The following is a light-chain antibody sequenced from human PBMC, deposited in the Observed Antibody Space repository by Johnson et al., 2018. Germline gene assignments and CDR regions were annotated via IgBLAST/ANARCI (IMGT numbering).Light chain of an antibody. J-gene: IGLJ1*01. CDR3: GTWDSSLSAGNV. Sequence: QSVLTQPPSVSAAPGQKVTISCSGSSSNIGNNYVSWYQQLPGTAPKLLIYENNKRPSGIPDRFSDSKSGPSATLGITGLQTGDEADYYCGTWDSSLSAGNVFGTGTKVTVL. CDR2: ENN. V-gene: IGLV1-51*02. CDR1: SSNIGNNY.